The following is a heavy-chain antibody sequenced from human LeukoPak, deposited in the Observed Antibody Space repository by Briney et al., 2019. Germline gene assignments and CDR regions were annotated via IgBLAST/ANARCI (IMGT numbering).Heavy chain of an antibody. Sequence: GGSLRPSCAASGFTFSSYAMHWVRQAPGKGLEWVAVISYDGSNKYYADSVKGRFTISRDNSKNTLYLQMNSLRAEDTAVYNCARDPRYYYDSSGYDFYFDYWGQGTLVTVSS. CDR1: GFTFSSYA. D-gene: IGHD3-22*01. V-gene: IGHV3-30-3*01. CDR2: ISYDGSNK. CDR3: ARDPRYYYDSSGYDFYFDY. J-gene: IGHJ4*02.